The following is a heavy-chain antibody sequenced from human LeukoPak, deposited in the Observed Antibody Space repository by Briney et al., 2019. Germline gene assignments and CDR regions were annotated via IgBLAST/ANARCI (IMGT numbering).Heavy chain of an antibody. D-gene: IGHD3-22*01. Sequence: SETLSLTCAVSGDSISSSSYYWGWICQPPGKGLEWIGTLYYSGSTYYNPSLKSRVTISVDTSKNEFSLKLSSVTAADAAVYFCARGYYDSSGSYRPGLDFWGQGTLVTVSS. CDR3: ARGYYDSSGSYRPGLDF. V-gene: IGHV4-39*07. J-gene: IGHJ4*02. CDR1: GDSISSSSYY. CDR2: LYYSGST.